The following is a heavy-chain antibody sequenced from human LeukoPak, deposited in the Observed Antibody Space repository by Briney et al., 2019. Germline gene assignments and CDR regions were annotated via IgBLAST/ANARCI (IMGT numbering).Heavy chain of an antibody. CDR1: GYTFTNYG. Sequence: ASVTVSFKSSGYTFTNYGNNWVLPPPAQGLAWMSWSNGYNGKTNYAPNLQSRVTMTTDTSTSKAYMKLRCLTAEDTAVYYCARHKKKYCRGVPFPAYFYGWGQRTLVTAS. J-gene: IGHJ4*02. V-gene: IGHV1-18*01. CDR3: ARHKKKYCRGVPFPAYFYG. CDR2: SNGYNGKT. D-gene: IGHD2-15*01.